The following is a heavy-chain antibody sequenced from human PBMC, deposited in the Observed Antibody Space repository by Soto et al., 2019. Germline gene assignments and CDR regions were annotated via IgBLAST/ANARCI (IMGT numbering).Heavy chain of an antibody. CDR3: ASLWGSGWQVFDY. D-gene: IGHD6-19*01. Sequence: ASVKVSCKASGGTFSSYAISWVRQAPGQGLEWMGGIIPIFGTANYAQKFQGRVTITADESTSTAYMELSSLRSEDTAVYYCASLWGSGWQVFDYWGQGTLVTVSS. CDR1: GGTFSSYA. CDR2: IIPIFGTA. V-gene: IGHV1-69*13. J-gene: IGHJ4*02.